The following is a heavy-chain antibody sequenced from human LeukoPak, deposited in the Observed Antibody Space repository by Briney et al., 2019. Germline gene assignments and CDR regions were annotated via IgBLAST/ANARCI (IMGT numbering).Heavy chain of an antibody. Sequence: SETLSLTCTVSGGSISSYYWSWLRQPPGKGLEWIGYIYYSGSPNYNPSLKSRVAISVDTSKNQFSLKLSSVTAADTAVYYCARLSSVHSSASIWGQGTLVTVSS. V-gene: IGHV4-59*08. D-gene: IGHD3-22*01. CDR1: GGSISSYY. CDR3: ARLSSVHSSASI. CDR2: IYYSGSP. J-gene: IGHJ4*02.